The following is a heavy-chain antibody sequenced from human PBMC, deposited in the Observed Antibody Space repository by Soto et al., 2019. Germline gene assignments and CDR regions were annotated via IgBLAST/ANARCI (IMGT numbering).Heavy chain of an antibody. CDR2: IYYSGSA. J-gene: IGHJ1*01. D-gene: IGHD2-8*01. CDR3: ARTRCTSTYPHPFER. Sequence: QVQLQESGPGLLKPSQTLSLTCTASGGSISSGGYYWSWMRQHPGKGLAWIGYIYYSGSAYYDPSLTILVTILVDTSNNQFITLLRSVTAAVTAVYYCARTRCTSTYPHPFERWGQGTLVTVSS. CDR1: GGSISSGGYY. V-gene: IGHV4-31*01.